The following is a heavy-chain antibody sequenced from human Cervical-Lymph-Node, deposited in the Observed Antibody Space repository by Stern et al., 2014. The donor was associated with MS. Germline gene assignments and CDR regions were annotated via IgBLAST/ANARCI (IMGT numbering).Heavy chain of an antibody. V-gene: IGHV3-53*01. D-gene: IGHD5-18*01. J-gene: IGHJ4*02. CDR2: IYSGGNT. CDR1: GFDVSDKY. Sequence: EVQLVESGGGLIQPGGSLRLSCAVAGFDVSDKYMNWVRQAPGKGLEWVSVIYSGGNTYYADSVKGRFTISRDNSKNTLYLQMNSLRAEDTAIYYCARLLIQGITPVDYWGQGTLVTVSS. CDR3: ARLLIQGITPVDY.